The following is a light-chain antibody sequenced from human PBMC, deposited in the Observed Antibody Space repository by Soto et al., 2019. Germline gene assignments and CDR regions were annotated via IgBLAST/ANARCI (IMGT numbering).Light chain of an antibody. V-gene: IGKV3-15*01. CDR1: QSVSSN. CDR2: GSS. CDR3: QQHNNWPLT. Sequence: EIVMTQSPATLSVSPGERATLSSRASQSVSSNLAWYQQKPGQAPRLLVYGSSNRATGIPARFSGSGSGTQFTLTISSLQSEDFAVYYCQQHNNWPLTFGGGTKVEIK. J-gene: IGKJ4*01.